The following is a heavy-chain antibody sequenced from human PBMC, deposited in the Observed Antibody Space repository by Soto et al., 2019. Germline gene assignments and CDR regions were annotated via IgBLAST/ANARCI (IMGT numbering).Heavy chain of an antibody. CDR1: GGTFSSYA. Sequence: ASVKVSCQPSGGTFSSYAISWVRQAPGQGLEWMGGIIPIFGTANYAQKFQGRVTITADESTSTAYMELSSLRSEERAVYYCAREGSLITMVRGVIFGGMAVWGQGTTVTVSS. V-gene: IGHV1-69*13. CDR3: AREGSLITMVRGVIFGGMAV. CDR2: IIPIFGTA. D-gene: IGHD3-10*01. J-gene: IGHJ6*02.